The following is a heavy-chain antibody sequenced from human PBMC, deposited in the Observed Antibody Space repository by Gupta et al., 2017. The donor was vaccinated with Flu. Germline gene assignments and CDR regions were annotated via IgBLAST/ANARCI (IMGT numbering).Heavy chain of an antibody. J-gene: IGHJ4*02. CDR3: ARGHWDK. CDR1: GFTFNTYE. V-gene: IGHV3-48*03. CDR2: ISQRGAT. D-gene: IGHD1-26*01. Sequence: EVQLVESGGGLVQPGGSLRLSCAISGFTFNTYEMSWVRQAPGRGLEWIAFISQRGATYHTDPVRGRFSISRDTANNALYLQMSSLRDEDTAIYYCARGHWDKWGQGTPVTVSS.